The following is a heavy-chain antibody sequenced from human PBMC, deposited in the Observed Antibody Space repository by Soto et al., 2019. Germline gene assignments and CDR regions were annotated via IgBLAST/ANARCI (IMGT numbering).Heavy chain of an antibody. CDR2: TYYRSKWFH. D-gene: IGHD1-26*01. Sequence: QGQLQQSGPGLVKPSQTLSLTCAISGDSVSSDITSLNWIRESPSRGLEWLGRTYYRSKWFHDYAADVKSRIPSNPDTSKNQFCMELNSMTPEDTAVYYCTSGNALDVWGQGTVVTVSS. V-gene: IGHV6-1*01. CDR3: TSGNALDV. CDR1: GDSVSSDITS. J-gene: IGHJ3*01.